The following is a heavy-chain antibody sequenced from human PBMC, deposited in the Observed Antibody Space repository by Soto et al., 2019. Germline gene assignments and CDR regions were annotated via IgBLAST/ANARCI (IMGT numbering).Heavy chain of an antibody. Sequence: QVQLVQSGAEVKKPGASVKVSCKASGYTFTSYYMHWVRQAPGQGLEWMGIINPSGGSTSYAQKCQGRVTMTRDTSTSTVYMELSSLRSEDTAVYYCARAGDIVLMVYAENNWFDPWGQGTLVTVSS. CDR2: INPSGGST. J-gene: IGHJ5*02. V-gene: IGHV1-46*03. D-gene: IGHD2-8*01. CDR3: ARAGDIVLMVYAENNWFDP. CDR1: GYTFTSYY.